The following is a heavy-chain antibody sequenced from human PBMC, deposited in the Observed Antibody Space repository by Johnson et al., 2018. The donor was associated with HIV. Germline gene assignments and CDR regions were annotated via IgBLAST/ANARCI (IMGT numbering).Heavy chain of an antibody. D-gene: IGHD6-6*01. V-gene: IGHV3-20*04. CDR1: GFTFSSYG. CDR3: AREGIAARPGAFDI. Sequence: VQLVESGGGVVQPGRSLRLSCAASGFTFSSYGMHWVRQAPGKGLEWVSGINWNGGSTGYADSVKGRFTISRDNAKNSLYLQMNSLRAEDTALYYCAREGIAARPGAFDIWGQGTMVTVSS. CDR2: INWNGGST. J-gene: IGHJ3*02.